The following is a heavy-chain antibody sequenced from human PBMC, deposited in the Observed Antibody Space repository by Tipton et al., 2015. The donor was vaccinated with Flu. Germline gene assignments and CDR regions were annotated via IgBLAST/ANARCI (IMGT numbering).Heavy chain of an antibody. CDR3: ARDHRVRGINWFDP. J-gene: IGHJ5*02. CDR2: IHASGST. CDR1: NDSVSSGSYY. Sequence: TLSLTCTVSNDSVSSGSYYWIWIRQPAGKGLEWIGRIHASGSTRYNPSLKNRVSISLDMSKNQFSLKLTSVAAADTAVYYCARDHRVRGINWFDPWGRGTLVTVSS. D-gene: IGHD3-10*01. V-gene: IGHV4-61*02.